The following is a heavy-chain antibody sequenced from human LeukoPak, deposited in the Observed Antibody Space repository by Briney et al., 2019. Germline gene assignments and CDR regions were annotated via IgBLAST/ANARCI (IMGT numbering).Heavy chain of an antibody. D-gene: IGHD6-13*01. CDR3: ARVRAVPTMAAAGTSYYYGMDV. Sequence: ASVKVSCKASGYTFTSYGISWVRQAPGQGLEWMGWISAYNGNTNYAQKLQGRVTMTTDTSTSTAYMELRSLRSDDTAVYYCARVRAVPTMAAAGTSYYYGMDVWGQGTTVTVSS. CDR1: GYTFTSYG. J-gene: IGHJ6*02. V-gene: IGHV1-18*01. CDR2: ISAYNGNT.